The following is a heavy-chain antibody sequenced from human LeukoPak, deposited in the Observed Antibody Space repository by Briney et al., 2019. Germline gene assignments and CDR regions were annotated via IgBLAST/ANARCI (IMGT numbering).Heavy chain of an antibody. V-gene: IGHV3-21*01. D-gene: IGHD5-18*01. CDR1: GCTFSSYS. Sequence: PGGSLRLSCAASGCTFSSYSMNWVRQAPGKGLEWVSSISSSSSYIYYADSVKGRFTISRDNSKNTLYLQMNSLRAEDTAVYYCARDGYSYGYAAFDYWGQGTLVTVSS. CDR2: ISSSSSYI. CDR3: ARDGYSYGYAAFDY. J-gene: IGHJ4*02.